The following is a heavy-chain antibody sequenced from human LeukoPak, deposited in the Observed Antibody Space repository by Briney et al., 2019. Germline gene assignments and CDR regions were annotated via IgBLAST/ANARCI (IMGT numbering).Heavy chain of an antibody. CDR2: MNPNSGNT. J-gene: IGHJ4*02. V-gene: IGHV1-8*01. CDR3: ARGVSRSFGVVIGPGY. D-gene: IGHD3-3*01. CDR1: GYTFTSYD. Sequence: ASVKVSCKASGYTFTSYDINWVRQATGQGLEWMGWMNPNSGNTGYAQKFQGRVTMTRNTSISTAYMELSSLRSEDTAVYYCARGVSRSFGVVIGPGYWGQGTLVTVSS.